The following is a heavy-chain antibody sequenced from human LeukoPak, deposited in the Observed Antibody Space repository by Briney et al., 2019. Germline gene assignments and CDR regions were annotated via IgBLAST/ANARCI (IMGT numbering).Heavy chain of an antibody. V-gene: IGHV3-23*01. CDR3: ARLPYYYDSSGYPDY. Sequence: GGSLRLSCAASGFTFSSYAMSWVRQAPGKGLEWVSAISGSGGSTYYADSVKGRFTISRDNPKNTLYLQMNSLRAEDTAVYYCARLPYYYDSSGYPDYWGQGTLVTVSS. D-gene: IGHD3-22*01. CDR2: ISGSGGST. J-gene: IGHJ4*02. CDR1: GFTFSSYA.